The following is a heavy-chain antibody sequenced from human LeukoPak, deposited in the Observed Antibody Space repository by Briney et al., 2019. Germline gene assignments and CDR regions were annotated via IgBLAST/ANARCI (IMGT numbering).Heavy chain of an antibody. Sequence: ASVKVPCKASGYTFTGYYMHWVRQAPGQGLEWMGWINPNSGGTNYAQKFQGRVTMTRDTSISTAYMELSRLRSDDTAVYYCAREGYYYDSSGSDYWGQGTLVTVSS. V-gene: IGHV1-2*02. J-gene: IGHJ4*02. D-gene: IGHD3-22*01. CDR2: INPNSGGT. CDR1: GYTFTGYY. CDR3: AREGYYYDSSGSDY.